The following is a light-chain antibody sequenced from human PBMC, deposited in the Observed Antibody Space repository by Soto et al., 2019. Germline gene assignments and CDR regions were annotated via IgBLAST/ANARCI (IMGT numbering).Light chain of an antibody. CDR1: QSVRSW. CDR2: DAS. V-gene: IGKV1-5*01. J-gene: IGKJ1*01. Sequence: DIKMTQSPSSLSASVGGRVTITCRASQSVRSWLAWYQQKPGTAPKLLIFDASRLESGVPSRFSGSGSGTEFTLTISSLQPDDVATYYCQHYNSYSEAFGQGTKVDIK. CDR3: QHYNSYSEA.